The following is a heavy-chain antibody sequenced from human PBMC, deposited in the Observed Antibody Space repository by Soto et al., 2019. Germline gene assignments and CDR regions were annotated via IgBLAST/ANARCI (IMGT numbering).Heavy chain of an antibody. Sequence: QVQLQESGPGLVKPSQTLSLTCSVSGGSINSGAYYWTWIRQHPGKGLEWIGNIFYSGSTSYNPSLKSRLTISIDTSKTHFSLKLSSVTAADTAVYYCARNSISKKIDYWGQGTLVTVSS. D-gene: IGHD3-22*01. CDR2: IFYSGST. V-gene: IGHV4-31*03. J-gene: IGHJ4*02. CDR3: ARNSISKKIDY. CDR1: GGSINSGAYY.